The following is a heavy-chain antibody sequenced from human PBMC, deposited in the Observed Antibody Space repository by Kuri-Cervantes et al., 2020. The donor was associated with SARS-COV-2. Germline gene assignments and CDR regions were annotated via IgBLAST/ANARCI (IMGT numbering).Heavy chain of an antibody. V-gene: IGHV1-2*02. CDR3: ARGGTGIFTWFDP. CDR1: GYTFTGYY. Sequence: ASVKVSCKASGYTFTGYYMHWVLQAPGQGLEWMGWINPNSGGTNYAQKFQGRVTMTRDTSISTAYMELSRLRSDDTAVYYWARGGTGIFTWFDPWGQGTLVTVSS. J-gene: IGHJ5*02. CDR2: INPNSGGT.